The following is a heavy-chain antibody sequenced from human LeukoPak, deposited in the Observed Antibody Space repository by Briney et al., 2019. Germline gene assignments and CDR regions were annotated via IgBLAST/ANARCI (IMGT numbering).Heavy chain of an antibody. V-gene: IGHV1-18*01. Sequence: ASVKVSCKASGYTFTSYRISWVRQAPGQGLECMGWISAYNGDTNYAQKFQGGVTMTTDTSTSTAYMELRRLRSDDTAVYYCARDLYGIRGGGNDYWGQGTLVTVSS. D-gene: IGHD1-26*01. CDR3: ARDLYGIRGGGNDY. CDR1: GYTFTSYR. J-gene: IGHJ4*02. CDR2: ISAYNGDT.